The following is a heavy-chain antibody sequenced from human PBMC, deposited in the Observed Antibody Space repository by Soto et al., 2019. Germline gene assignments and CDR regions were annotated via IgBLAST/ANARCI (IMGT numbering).Heavy chain of an antibody. CDR3: ARETKGGRRMRNMSFDY. D-gene: IGHD2-15*01. Sequence: QVQLVESGGGVVQPGRSLRLSCAASGFTFSSYAMHWVRQAPGKGLGWVAVISYDGSNKYYADSVKGRFTISRDNSKNTLYLQMNSLRAEDTAVYYCARETKGGRRMRNMSFDYWGQGTLVTVSS. J-gene: IGHJ4*02. CDR1: GFTFSSYA. V-gene: IGHV3-30-3*01. CDR2: ISYDGSNK.